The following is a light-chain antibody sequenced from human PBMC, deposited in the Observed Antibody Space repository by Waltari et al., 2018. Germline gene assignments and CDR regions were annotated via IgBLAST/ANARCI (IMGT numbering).Light chain of an antibody. V-gene: IGKV1-17*01. CDR2: DAS. CDR3: LQYNSAPLT. Sequence: DIQMTQSPSSLSASVGDRVTITCRASQGIRNYLNWYQQKPGKTPKRLIYDASSLQSGVPSRFSGSVSGTEFTLTISSLQPEDFATYYCLQYNSAPLTFGGGTKVEIK. J-gene: IGKJ4*01. CDR1: QGIRNY.